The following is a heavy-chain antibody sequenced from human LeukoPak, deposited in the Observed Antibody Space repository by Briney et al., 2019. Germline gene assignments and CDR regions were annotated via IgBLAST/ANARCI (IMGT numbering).Heavy chain of an antibody. V-gene: IGHV4-34*01. CDR3: ARRPPRDRYYDSSGSLDY. D-gene: IGHD3-22*01. Sequence: SETLSLTCAVYGGSFSGYYWSWIRQPPGKGLEWIGEINHSGSTSYNPSLKSRVTISVDTSKNQFSLKLSSVTAADTAVYYCARRPPRDRYYDSSGSLDYWGQGTLVTVSS. CDR1: GGSFSGYY. J-gene: IGHJ4*02. CDR2: INHSGST.